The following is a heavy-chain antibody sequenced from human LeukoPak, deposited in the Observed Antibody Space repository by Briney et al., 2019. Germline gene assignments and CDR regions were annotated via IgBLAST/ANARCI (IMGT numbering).Heavy chain of an antibody. Sequence: GGSLRLSCAASGLTASHNVNNAMSWVRHAPGKGLECVSGISGSGGSTYYADSVKGRFTISRDNSKNTLYLQMNSLRAEDTAIYYCAKAPVTTGYWHFDLWGRGTLVTVSS. CDR3: AKAPVTTGYWHFDL. V-gene: IGHV3-23*01. CDR1: GLTASHNVNNA. J-gene: IGHJ2*01. D-gene: IGHD4-17*01. CDR2: ISGSGGST.